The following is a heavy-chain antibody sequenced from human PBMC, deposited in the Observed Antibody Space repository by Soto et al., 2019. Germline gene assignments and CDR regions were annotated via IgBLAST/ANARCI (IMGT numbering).Heavy chain of an antibody. CDR2: ISAYNGNT. Sequence: QVQLVQSGAEVKKPGASVKVSCKASGYTFTSFGISWVQQAPGQGLEWMGWISAYNGNTNYAQKLQGRVTMTTDTSTSTAYMELRSLRSDDTAVYYCAREVGVYNWNEAGAFDIWGQGTMVTVSS. J-gene: IGHJ3*02. CDR3: AREVGVYNWNEAGAFDI. D-gene: IGHD1-20*01. CDR1: GYTFTSFG. V-gene: IGHV1-18*01.